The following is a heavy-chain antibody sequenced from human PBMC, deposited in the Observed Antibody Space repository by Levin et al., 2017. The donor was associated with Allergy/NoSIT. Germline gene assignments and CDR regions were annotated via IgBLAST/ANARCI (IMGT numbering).Heavy chain of an antibody. CDR3: AREGSGSYLGWRYFDL. Sequence: GGSLRLSCAASGFTFSSYAMHWVRQAPGKGLEWVAVISYDGSNKYYADSVKGRFTISRDNSKNTLYLQMNSLRAEDTAVYYCAREGSGSYLGWRYFDLWGRGTLVTVSS. CDR2: ISYDGSNK. D-gene: IGHD1-26*01. CDR1: GFTFSSYA. V-gene: IGHV3-30*04. J-gene: IGHJ2*01.